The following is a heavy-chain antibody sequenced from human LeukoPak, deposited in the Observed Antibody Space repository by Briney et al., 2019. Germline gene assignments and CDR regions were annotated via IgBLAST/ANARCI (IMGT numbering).Heavy chain of an antibody. CDR3: ARGIADYFDY. V-gene: IGHV3-21*01. J-gene: IGHJ4*02. CDR1: GCTFSSYS. CDR2: ISSSSSYI. Sequence: PGGSLRLSCAASGCTFSSYSMNWVRQAPGKGLEWVSSISSSSSYIYYADSVKGRFTISRDNAKNSLYLQMNSLRAGDTAVYYCARGIADYFDYWGQGTLVTVSS. D-gene: IGHD6-13*01.